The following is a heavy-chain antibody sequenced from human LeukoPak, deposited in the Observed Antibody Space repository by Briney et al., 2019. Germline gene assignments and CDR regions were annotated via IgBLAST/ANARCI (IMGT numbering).Heavy chain of an antibody. Sequence: SGTLSLTCGVAGASTSSGNWWTWVRQPPGKGLEWIWEIHHSGTTNYNPSLMPRVTISVDKSKNQFSLDLNSVTGADPAVYFCATRDESRTDVTPCELWGQGALVTVSS. CDR3: ATRDESRTDVTPCEL. J-gene: IGHJ4*02. CDR1: GASTSSGNW. CDR2: IHHSGTT. D-gene: IGHD5-24*01. V-gene: IGHV4-4*02.